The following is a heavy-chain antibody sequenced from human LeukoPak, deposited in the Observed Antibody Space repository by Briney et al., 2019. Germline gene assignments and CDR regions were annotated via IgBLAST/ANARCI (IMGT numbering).Heavy chain of an antibody. CDR1: GDSISSSSHY. J-gene: IGHJ4*02. CDR2: INYSGRT. Sequence: SETLSLPCTVSGDSISSSSHYWSWIRQPPGKGLEWIASINYSGRTYYNPSLKSRVTISVDTSKNQFSLKLSSVTAADTAVFYCVRYVVSGSGIYYFDYWGQGTLVTVSS. D-gene: IGHD3-10*01. V-gene: IGHV4-39*01. CDR3: VRYVVSGSGIYYFDY.